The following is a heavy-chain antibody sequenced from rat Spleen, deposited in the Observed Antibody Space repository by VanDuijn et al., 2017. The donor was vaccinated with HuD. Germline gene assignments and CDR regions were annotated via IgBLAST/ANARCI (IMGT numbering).Heavy chain of an antibody. CDR1: GYSITSSYR. D-gene: IGHD1-3*01. CDR3: AKTTVAYYYVMDA. V-gene: IGHV3-3*01. CDR2: INSAGST. J-gene: IGHJ4*01. Sequence: EVQLQESGPGLVKPSQSLSLTCSVTGYSITSSYRWNWIRKFPGNKLEWMGYINSAGSTNYNPSLKSRISITRDTSRNQFFLQVNSVTTEDTATYYCAKTTVAYYYVMDAWGQGVSVTVSS.